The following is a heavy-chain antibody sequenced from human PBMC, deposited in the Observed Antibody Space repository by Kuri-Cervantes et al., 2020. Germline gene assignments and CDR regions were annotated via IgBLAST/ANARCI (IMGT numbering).Heavy chain of an antibody. D-gene: IGHD5-12*01. Sequence: GGSLRLSCAASGFTFSSYEMSWVRQAPGKGLEWVSYISSSGGTIYYADSVKGRFTMSRDNAKNSLYLQMNSLRAEDTAVYYCAKDLDIVATATFDYWGQGTLVTVSS. CDR3: AKDLDIVATATFDY. CDR1: GFTFSSYE. V-gene: IGHV3-48*03. J-gene: IGHJ4*02. CDR2: ISSSGGTI.